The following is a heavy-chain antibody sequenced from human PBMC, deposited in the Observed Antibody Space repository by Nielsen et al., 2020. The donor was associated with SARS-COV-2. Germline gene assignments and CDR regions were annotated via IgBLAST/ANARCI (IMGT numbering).Heavy chain of an antibody. J-gene: IGHJ4*02. CDR2: IWYDGSNR. Sequence: GESLKISCAASGFTFSSYGMHWVRQAPGKGLEWVAVIWYDGSNRNHADIVKGRFTISRDNSKNTLYLQMNSLRAEDTAVYYCAKGVPRSYFDYWGQGTLVTVSS. CDR1: GFTFSSYG. CDR3: AKGVPRSYFDY. D-gene: IGHD1-1*01. V-gene: IGHV3-33*06.